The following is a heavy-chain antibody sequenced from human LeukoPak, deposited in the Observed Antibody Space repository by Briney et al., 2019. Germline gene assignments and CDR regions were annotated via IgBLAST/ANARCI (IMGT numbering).Heavy chain of an antibody. CDR3: ARTDYGGSPGVPGYYYMGV. CDR2: IYYSGKT. CDR1: GGSIRSYY. Sequence: SETLSLTCTVSGGSIRSYYWSWIRQPPGTGLEWIGYIYYSGKTNYNPSLKSRVPISVDTSKNQFSLKLNSVTAADTAVYYCARTDYGGSPGVPGYYYMGVWGKGTTVTVSS. V-gene: IGHV4-59*01. J-gene: IGHJ6*03. D-gene: IGHD4-23*01.